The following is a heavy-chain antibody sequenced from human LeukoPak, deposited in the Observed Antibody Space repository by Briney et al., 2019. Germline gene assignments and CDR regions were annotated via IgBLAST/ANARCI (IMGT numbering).Heavy chain of an antibody. Sequence: GGSLRLSCAASGFTFSSYWMHWVRQAPGKGLVWVSRINTDGSSTSYADSVKGRFTISRDNAKNTLYLQMNSLRAEDTAVYYCAKDMVRGVIIGSFDYWGQGTLVTVSS. CDR3: AKDMVRGVIIGSFDY. V-gene: IGHV3-74*01. CDR1: GFTFSSYW. D-gene: IGHD3-10*01. J-gene: IGHJ4*02. CDR2: INTDGSST.